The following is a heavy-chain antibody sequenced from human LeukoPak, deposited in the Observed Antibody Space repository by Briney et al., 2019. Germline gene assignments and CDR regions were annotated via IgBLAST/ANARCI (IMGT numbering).Heavy chain of an antibody. CDR3: ARAAYGADGFGGGMDV. D-gene: IGHD3-10*01. Sequence: GGSLRLSCAASGFRFSSYGMHWVRQAPGKGLEWVAVIWFDGGKKYYPQSVRGRVTISRDNSKNTLDLQMNSLRAEDTAVYYCARAAYGADGFGGGMDVWGKGTTVTVSS. CDR1: GFRFSSYG. V-gene: IGHV3-33*01. CDR2: IWFDGGKK. J-gene: IGHJ6*04.